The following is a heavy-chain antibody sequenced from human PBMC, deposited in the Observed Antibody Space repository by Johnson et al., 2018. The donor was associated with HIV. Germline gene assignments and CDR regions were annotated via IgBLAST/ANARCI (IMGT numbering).Heavy chain of an antibody. CDR2: IKSNTDGGTT. J-gene: IGHJ3*02. CDR3: AKDPGRRDPHAFDI. V-gene: IGHV3-15*01. D-gene: IGHD2-15*01. CDR1: GFTFRNYA. Sequence: EVQLVESGGDLVQHGGSLRLSCAASGFTFRNYAMSWVRQAPGKGLEWVGRIKSNTDGGTTDYAAPVKGRFTISRDNSKNTLYLQMNSLRAEDTAVYYCAKDPGRRDPHAFDIWGQGTMVTVSS.